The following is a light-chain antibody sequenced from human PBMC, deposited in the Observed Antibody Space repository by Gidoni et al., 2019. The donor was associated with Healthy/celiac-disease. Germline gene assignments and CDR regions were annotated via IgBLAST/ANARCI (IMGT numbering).Light chain of an antibody. CDR3: MQALQTPWT. V-gene: IGKV2-28*01. Sequence: DIVMTRSPLSLPVTPGEPASISCRSSQSLLHSNGYNYLDWYLQKQGHSPQLLIYFGSNRASGVPDRFSGSGSGIYFTLKISMLEADDFGVYYCMQALQTPWTFGQGTKVEIK. CDR1: QSLLHSNGYNY. J-gene: IGKJ1*01. CDR2: FGS.